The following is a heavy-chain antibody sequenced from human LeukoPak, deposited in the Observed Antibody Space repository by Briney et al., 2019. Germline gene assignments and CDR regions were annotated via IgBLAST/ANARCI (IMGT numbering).Heavy chain of an antibody. CDR3: ARPYYYDSGGYYSSYYYYGMDV. CDR2: IIPILGIA. D-gene: IGHD3-22*01. V-gene: IGHV1-69*04. Sequence: SVKVSCKASGGTFSSYAISWVRQAPGQGLEWMGRIIPILGIANYAQKFQGRVTITADKSTSTAYMELSSLRSEDTAVYYCARPYYYDSGGYYSSYYYYGMDVWGQGTTVTVSS. J-gene: IGHJ6*02. CDR1: GGTFSSYA.